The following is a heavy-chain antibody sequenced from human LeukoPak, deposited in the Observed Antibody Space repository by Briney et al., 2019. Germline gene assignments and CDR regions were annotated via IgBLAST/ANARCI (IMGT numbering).Heavy chain of an antibody. CDR2: INSDGSST. J-gene: IGHJ4*02. CDR1: GFTFSSYW. Sequence: GGSLRLSCAASGFTFSSYWMHWVRHAPGKGLVWVSRINSDGSSTGYADSVKGRFTISRDNAKNSLHLQMNSLRAEDTAVYYCARAFMTFGGVVLHFDYWGQGTLVTVSS. V-gene: IGHV3-74*01. D-gene: IGHD3-16*01. CDR3: ARAFMTFGGVVLHFDY.